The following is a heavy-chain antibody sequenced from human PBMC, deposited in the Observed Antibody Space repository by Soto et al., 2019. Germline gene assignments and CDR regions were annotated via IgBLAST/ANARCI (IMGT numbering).Heavy chain of an antibody. CDR2: IYHSGST. Sequence: QVQLQESGPGLVKPSGTLSLTCAVSGGSISSSNWWSWVRQPPGKGLEWIGEIYHSGSTNYNPSLNSRVTMSVDKSKTPFSLTRSSVTAADTAVYYWAGDGRGEREGYWGQGTLVTVSS. V-gene: IGHV4-4*02. CDR1: GGSISSSNW. J-gene: IGHJ4*02. D-gene: IGHD1-1*01. CDR3: AGDGRGEREGY.